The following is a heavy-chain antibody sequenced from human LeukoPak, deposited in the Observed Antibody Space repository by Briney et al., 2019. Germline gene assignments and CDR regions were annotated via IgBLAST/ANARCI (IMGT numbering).Heavy chain of an antibody. CDR3: AKWYAWNYAGMDV. J-gene: IGHJ6*04. CDR2: ISGSGGST. D-gene: IGHD1-7*01. CDR1: GFTFSSYA. V-gene: IGHV3-23*01. Sequence: GGSLRLSCAASGFTFSSYAMSWVRQTPGKGLEWVSAISGSGGSTYYADSVKGRFTISRDNSKNTLYLQMNSLRAEDTAVYYCAKWYAWNYAGMDVWGEGTTVTVSS.